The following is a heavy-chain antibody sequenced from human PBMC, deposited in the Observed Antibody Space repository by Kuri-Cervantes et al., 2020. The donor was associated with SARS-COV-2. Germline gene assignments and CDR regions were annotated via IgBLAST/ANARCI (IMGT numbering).Heavy chain of an antibody. D-gene: IGHD3-9*01. V-gene: IGHV3-48*02. CDR2: ISSSGGTI. Sequence: GGSLRLSCAASGFTFSSYSMHWVRQAPGKGLEWVSYISSSGGTIYYADSVKGRFTITRDNAKNSLYLQTNSLRDEDTAVYYCAILYAATFSFDYWGQGTLVTVSS. CDR1: GFTFSSYS. CDR3: AILYAATFSFDY. J-gene: IGHJ4*02.